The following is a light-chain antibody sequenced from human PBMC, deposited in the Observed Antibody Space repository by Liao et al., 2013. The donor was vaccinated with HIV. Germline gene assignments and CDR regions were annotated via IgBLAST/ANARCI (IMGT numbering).Light chain of an antibody. V-gene: IGLV3-27*01. J-gene: IGLJ2*01. Sequence: SYELTQPSSVSVSPGQTATITCSGDVLAERYARWFQQKPGQAPVLMIYGDTERPSGIPERFSGSNSGNTATLTISGTQAMDEADYYCQAWDSSTMVFGGGTKLTVL. CDR3: QAWDSSTMV. CDR2: GDT. CDR1: VLAERY.